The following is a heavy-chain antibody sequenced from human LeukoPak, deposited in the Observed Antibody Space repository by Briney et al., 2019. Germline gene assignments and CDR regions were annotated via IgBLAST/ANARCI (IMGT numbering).Heavy chain of an antibody. CDR2: IIPILGIA. V-gene: IGHV1-69*04. J-gene: IGHJ5*02. CDR3: ARDSGPNWFDP. CDR1: AGTFSSYA. Sequence: ASVKVSCKASAGTFSSYAISWVRQAPGQGLEWMGRIIPILGIANYAQKFQGRVTITADKSTSTAYMELSSLRSEDTAVYYCARDSGPNWFDPWGQGTLVTVSS. D-gene: IGHD6-19*01.